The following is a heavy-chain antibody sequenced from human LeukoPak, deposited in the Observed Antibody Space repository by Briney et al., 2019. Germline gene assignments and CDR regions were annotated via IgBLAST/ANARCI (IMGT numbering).Heavy chain of an antibody. Sequence: GESLQISCQGSGYTFTSYWIGWVRQMPGKGLGWMGIIYPGDSDTRYSPSFQGQVTISADKSISTAYLQWSSLKASDTAMYYCARHGGYSGYDSGTYYYYYMDVWGKGTTVTVSS. CDR3: ARHGGYSGYDSGTYYYYYMDV. V-gene: IGHV5-51*01. J-gene: IGHJ6*03. CDR2: IYPGDSDT. D-gene: IGHD5-12*01. CDR1: GYTFTSYW.